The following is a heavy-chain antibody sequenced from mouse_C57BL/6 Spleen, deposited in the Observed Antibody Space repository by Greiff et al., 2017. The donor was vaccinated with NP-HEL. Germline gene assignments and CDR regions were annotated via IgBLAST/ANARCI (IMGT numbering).Heavy chain of an antibody. J-gene: IGHJ2*01. CDR3: ARSPLTTVAFDY. V-gene: IGHV14-2*01. Sequence: EVKLVESGAELVKPGASVKLSCTASGFNIKDYYMHWVKQRTEQGLEWIGRIDPEDGETKYAPKFQGKATITADTSSNTAYLQLSSLTSEDTAVYYCARSPLTTVAFDYWGQGTTLTVSS. CDR2: IDPEDGET. D-gene: IGHD1-1*01. CDR1: GFNIKDYY.